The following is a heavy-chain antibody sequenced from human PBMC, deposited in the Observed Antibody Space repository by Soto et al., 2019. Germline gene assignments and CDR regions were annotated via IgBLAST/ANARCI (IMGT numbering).Heavy chain of an antibody. CDR2: IYHSGST. Sequence: QLQLQESGSGLVKPSQTLSLTCAVSGGSISSGGYSWSWIRQPPGKGLEWIGYIYHSGSTYYNPSLKSRVTISVDRSKNQFSLKLSSVTAADTAVYYCARGLASRLYYYYGMDVWGQGTTVTVSS. J-gene: IGHJ6*02. D-gene: IGHD4-17*01. CDR3: ARGLASRLYYYYGMDV. V-gene: IGHV4-30-2*01. CDR1: GGSISSGGYS.